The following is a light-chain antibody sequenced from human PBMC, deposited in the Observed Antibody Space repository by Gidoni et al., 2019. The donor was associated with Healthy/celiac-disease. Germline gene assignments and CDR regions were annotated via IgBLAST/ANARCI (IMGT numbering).Light chain of an antibody. CDR3: QKYNSAPWT. CDR2: AAS. V-gene: IGKV1-27*01. Sequence: PSSLSASVGDRVTITCRGSQGISNYLAWYQQKPGKVPKLLIYAASTLQSGVPSRFSGSGSGTDFTLTISSLQPEDVATYYCQKYNSAPWTFGQGTKVEIK. CDR1: QGISNY. J-gene: IGKJ1*01.